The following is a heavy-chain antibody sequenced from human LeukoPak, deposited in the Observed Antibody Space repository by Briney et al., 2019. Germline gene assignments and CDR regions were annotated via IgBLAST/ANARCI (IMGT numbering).Heavy chain of an antibody. Sequence: GASVKVSGKASGYTFTSYGISWVRQAPGQGLEWMGWISAYNGNTNYAQKLQGRVTMTTDTSTSTAYMELRSLRSDDTAVYYCARGPAYYYDSSGYYYWGQGTLVTVSS. CDR1: GYTFTSYG. D-gene: IGHD3-22*01. CDR3: ARGPAYYYDSSGYYY. J-gene: IGHJ4*02. CDR2: ISAYNGNT. V-gene: IGHV1-18*01.